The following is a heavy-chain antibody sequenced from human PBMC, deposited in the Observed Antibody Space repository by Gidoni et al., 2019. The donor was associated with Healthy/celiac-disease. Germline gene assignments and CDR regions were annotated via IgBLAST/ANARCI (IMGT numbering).Heavy chain of an antibody. J-gene: IGHJ4*02. CDR1: GGSISSYY. V-gene: IGHV4-59*01. CDR2: IYYSGST. CDR3: ARGPGHFDY. Sequence: QVQLQESGPGLVKPSETLSLTCTVSGGSISSYYWSWIRQPPGKGLEWIGYIYYSGSTNYNPSLKSRVTISVDTSKNQFSLKLSSVTAADTAVYYCARGPGHFDYWGQGTLVTVSS.